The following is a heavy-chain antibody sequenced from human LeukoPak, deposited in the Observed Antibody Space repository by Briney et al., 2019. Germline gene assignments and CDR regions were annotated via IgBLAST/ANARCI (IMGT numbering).Heavy chain of an antibody. CDR3: VRGDDIGKHPTRAYYFDI. V-gene: IGHV3-23*01. CDR1: RFTFTRHA. J-gene: IGHJ4*02. CDR2: TGLESVHT. Sequence: GGSLRLSCAASRFTFTRHAMSWVRQAPGKGLEWVSTTGLESVHTLCADSVQGRFTVSRDNSRNTLDLQMDNLTVDDTAIYYCVRGDDIGKHPTRAYYFDIWGQGTLVSVSS. D-gene: IGHD3-10*01.